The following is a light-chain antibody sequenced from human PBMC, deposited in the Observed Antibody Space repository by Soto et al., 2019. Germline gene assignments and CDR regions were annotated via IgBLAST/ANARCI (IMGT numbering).Light chain of an antibody. CDR1: QSVSSNY. V-gene: IGKV3-20*01. Sequence: EIVLTQSPATLSLSPGERATLSCRASQSVSSNYVAWYQQTPGQAPRLLNYGASSRATGIPDRFSGVGSGTDFTLTISRLEPEDLAVYYCQQYDSSPYTFGQGTKLEIK. CDR3: QQYDSSPYT. J-gene: IGKJ2*01. CDR2: GAS.